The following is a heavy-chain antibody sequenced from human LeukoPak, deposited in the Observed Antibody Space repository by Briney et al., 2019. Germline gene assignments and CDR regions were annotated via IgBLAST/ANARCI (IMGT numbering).Heavy chain of an antibody. CDR2: ISSSGSTI. CDR1: GFTFSSYE. V-gene: IGHV3-48*03. Sequence: PGGSLRLSCAASGFTFSSYEMNWVRQAPGKGLEWVSYISSSGSTIYYADSVKGRFTISRDNSKNTLYLQMNSLRAEDTAVYYCAKPGARNPYYYYYGMDVWGQGTTVTVSS. D-gene: IGHD1-14*01. CDR3: AKPGARNPYYYYYGMDV. J-gene: IGHJ6*02.